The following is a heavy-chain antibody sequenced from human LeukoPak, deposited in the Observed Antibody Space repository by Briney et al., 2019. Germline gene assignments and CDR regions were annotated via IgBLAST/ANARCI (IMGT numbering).Heavy chain of an antibody. CDR3: ARDLSGWYYMDV. V-gene: IGHV1-2*02. CDR1: GYTFTGYY. Sequence: ASVKASCKASGYTFTGYYMHWVRQAPGQGLEWMGWINPNSGGTNYAQNLQGRVTMTTDTSTSTAYMELRSLRSDDTAVYYCARDLSGWYYMDVWGKGTTVTVSS. J-gene: IGHJ6*03. CDR2: INPNSGGT. D-gene: IGHD6-19*01.